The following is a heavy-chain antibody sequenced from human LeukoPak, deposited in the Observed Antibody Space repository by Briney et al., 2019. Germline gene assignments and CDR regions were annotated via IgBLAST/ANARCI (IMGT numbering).Heavy chain of an antibody. CDR3: VRGAAVRGIIHFDY. CDR1: GFTFGDFS. V-gene: IGHV3-49*04. CDR2: IRSRAYGGTT. D-gene: IGHD3-10*01. J-gene: IGHJ4*02. Sequence: QAGGSLRLSCTTSGFTFGDFSMSWVRQAPGKGLEWIGFIRSRAYGGTTEYAASMKGRFSISRDDSKSIAYLQITSLRTEDTAVFYCVRGAAVRGIIHFDYWGQGTLVTVSS.